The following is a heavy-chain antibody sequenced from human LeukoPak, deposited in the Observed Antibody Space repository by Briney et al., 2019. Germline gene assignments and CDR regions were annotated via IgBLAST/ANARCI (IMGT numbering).Heavy chain of an antibody. J-gene: IGHJ4*02. CDR3: ARDPTTVFQISYYFDF. CDR1: GVSFSGYH. CDR2: INDRGLT. V-gene: IGHV4-34*01. Sequence: PSETLSLTCAVHGVSFSGYHWNWIRQFPGKGLEWIGEINDRGLTNYNPSLESRVTIFADTSKKQFSLKLTSVTAADTAVYYFARDPTTVFQISYYFDFWGQGTLVTVSS. D-gene: IGHD4-17*01.